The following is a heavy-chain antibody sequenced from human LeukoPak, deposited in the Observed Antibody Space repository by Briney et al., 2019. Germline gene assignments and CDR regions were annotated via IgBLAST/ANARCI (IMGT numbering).Heavy chain of an antibody. J-gene: IGHJ5*02. D-gene: IGHD6-13*01. CDR2: INHSGST. Sequence: SETLSLTCAVYGGSFSDYYWNWIRQPPGKGLEWIGEINHSGSTNYNPSLKSRVTILTDTSKNQFSLKLTSVTAADTAVYYCARLIAAAGPYNWFDPWGQGTLVTVSS. CDR1: GGSFSDYY. CDR3: ARLIAAAGPYNWFDP. V-gene: IGHV4-34*01.